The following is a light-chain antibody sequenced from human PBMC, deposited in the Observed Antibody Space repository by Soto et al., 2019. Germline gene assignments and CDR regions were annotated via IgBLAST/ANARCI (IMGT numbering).Light chain of an antibody. V-gene: IGLV2-14*01. CDR1: SSDVGGYNY. CDR3: SSYTSSSTYV. J-gene: IGLJ1*01. CDR2: EVS. Sequence: QSALTQPASVSGSPGQSITISCTGTSSDVGGYNYVSWYQQLPGKAPKLMIFEVSNRPSGVSNRFSGSKSGNTASLTISGLQAEDEADYYCSSYTSSSTYVFGTGTKLTV.